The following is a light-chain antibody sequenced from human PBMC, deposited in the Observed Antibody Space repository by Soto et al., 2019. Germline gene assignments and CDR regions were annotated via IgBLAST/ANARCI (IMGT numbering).Light chain of an antibody. CDR1: QRSRNK. CDR2: GAS. J-gene: IGKJ5*01. CDR3: HQRSNRPSCS. V-gene: IGKV3-11*01. Sequence: SPGKRATFLCRASQRSRNKLAWYQQRPGQAPTLLIYGASSRATGIPDRFSGSGSGTDFTLTINSLVPEDFTVDYCHQRSNRPSCSFGQGTPLDLK.